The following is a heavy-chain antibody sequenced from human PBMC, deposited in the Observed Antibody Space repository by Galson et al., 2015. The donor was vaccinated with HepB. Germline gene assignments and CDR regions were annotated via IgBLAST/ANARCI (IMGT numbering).Heavy chain of an antibody. J-gene: IGHJ4*02. Sequence: SLRLSCAASGLTVSSNYLSWVRQAPGKGLEWVSTIYGSGTTKYGDSAKGRFIISRDSSGNTVDLQMNRLRRDDTAVYYCTRGRGTTGRHYFDNWGQGTVVAVSS. CDR1: GLTVSSNY. D-gene: IGHD3-16*01. CDR2: IYGSGTT. V-gene: IGHV3-53*01. CDR3: TRGRGTTGRHYFDN.